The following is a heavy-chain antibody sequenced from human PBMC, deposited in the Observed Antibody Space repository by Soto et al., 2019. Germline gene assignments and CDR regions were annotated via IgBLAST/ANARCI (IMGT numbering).Heavy chain of an antibody. CDR3: AKDYGILTGYPYYYGMDV. CDR2: ISYDGSNK. CDR1: GFTFSSYG. V-gene: IGHV3-30*18. Sequence: WGSLRLSCAASGFTFSSYGMHWVRQAPGRGLEWVAVISYDGSNKYYADSVKGRFTISRDNSKNTLYLQMNSLRAEDTAVYYCAKDYGILTGYPYYYGMDVWGQGTTVTVSS. D-gene: IGHD3-9*01. J-gene: IGHJ6*02.